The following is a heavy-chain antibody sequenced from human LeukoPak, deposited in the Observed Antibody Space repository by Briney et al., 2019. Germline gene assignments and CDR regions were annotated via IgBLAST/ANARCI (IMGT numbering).Heavy chain of an antibody. J-gene: IGHJ6*03. CDR3: AKDRMGIIYYYYMDV. D-gene: IGHD3-16*01. V-gene: IGHV3-23*01. Sequence: GGSLRLSCAASGFTFSSYAMSWVRQAPGKGLEWVSAISGSGGSTYYADSVKGRFTISRDNSKNTLYLQMNNLRAEDTAVYYCAKDRMGIIYYYYMDVWGKGTTVTVSS. CDR1: GFTFSSYA. CDR2: ISGSGGST.